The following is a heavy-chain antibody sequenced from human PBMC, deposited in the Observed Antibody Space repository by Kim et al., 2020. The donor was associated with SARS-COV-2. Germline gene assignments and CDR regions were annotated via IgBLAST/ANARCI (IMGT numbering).Heavy chain of an antibody. CDR3: ARGNKRTSGWSNGMDV. CDR1: GGTFSSYT. CDR2: IIPILGIA. J-gene: IGHJ6*02. V-gene: IGHV1-69*02. Sequence: SVKVSCKASGGTFSSYTISWVRQAPGQGLEWMGRIIPILGIANYAQKFQGRVTITADKSTSTAYMELSSLRSEDTAVYYCARGNKRTSGWSNGMDVWDQGTTVTVSS. D-gene: IGHD6-19*01.